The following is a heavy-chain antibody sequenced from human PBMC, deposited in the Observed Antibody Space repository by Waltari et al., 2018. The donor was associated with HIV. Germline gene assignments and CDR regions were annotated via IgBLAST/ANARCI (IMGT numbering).Heavy chain of an antibody. CDR3: VRGGGTWLYDMYYFQGMDV. Sequence: VQLVQSGPEMRKLGASVRISCRASGFTFTNYVFSWVRQAPGQGLEWLGWISAYDGNSDFARNFKGRATLTTDTSTTTAFLDLRNLRSDDTAIYYCVRGGGTWLYDMYYFQGMDVWGQGTTVTVSS. D-gene: IGHD3-10*02. V-gene: IGHV1-18*01. CDR1: GFTFTNYV. J-gene: IGHJ6*02. CDR2: ISAYDGNS.